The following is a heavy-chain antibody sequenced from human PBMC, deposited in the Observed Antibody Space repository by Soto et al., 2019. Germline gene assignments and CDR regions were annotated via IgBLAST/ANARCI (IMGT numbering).Heavy chain of an antibody. Sequence: EVQLLESGGGLVQPGKSLRLSCAASGFTFSSFAMSWVRQAPGKGLEWVSVTSGSGGTTYSADSVKGRFTISRDNSKNTLYLQMTSLRVEDTAVYYCAKCGAVEIAVAGTPFDFWGQGTLVTVSS. V-gene: IGHV3-23*01. CDR2: TSGSGGTT. D-gene: IGHD6-19*01. J-gene: IGHJ4*02. CDR3: AKCGAVEIAVAGTPFDF. CDR1: GFTFSSFA.